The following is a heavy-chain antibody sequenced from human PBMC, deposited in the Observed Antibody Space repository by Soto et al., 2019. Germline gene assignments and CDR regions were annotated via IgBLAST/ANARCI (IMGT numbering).Heavy chain of an antibody. V-gene: IGHV4-31*03. Sequence: QVQLQESGPGLVKPSQTLSLTCTVSGGSISSGGYYWSWIRQHPGKGLEWIGYIYYSGSTYYNPSLTSRVTISVDTSKNQFSLKLSSVIAADTAVYYCARDMGKGYWYFDLWGRGTLVTVSS. J-gene: IGHJ2*01. CDR2: IYYSGST. CDR3: ARDMGKGYWYFDL. D-gene: IGHD1-26*01. CDR1: GGSISSGGYY.